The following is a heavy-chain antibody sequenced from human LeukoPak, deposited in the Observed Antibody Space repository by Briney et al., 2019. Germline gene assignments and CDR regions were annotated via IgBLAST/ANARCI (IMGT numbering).Heavy chain of an antibody. Sequence: ASVKFSCKASGYTFTSYGISWVRQAPGQGLEWIGWISAYNGNTNYAQKLQGRVTMTTDTSTSTAYMELRSLRSGDTAVYYCAREGDYGDSSMDVWGQGTTVTVSS. V-gene: IGHV1-18*01. CDR3: AREGDYGDSSMDV. D-gene: IGHD4-17*01. CDR2: ISAYNGNT. CDR1: GYTFTSYG. J-gene: IGHJ6*02.